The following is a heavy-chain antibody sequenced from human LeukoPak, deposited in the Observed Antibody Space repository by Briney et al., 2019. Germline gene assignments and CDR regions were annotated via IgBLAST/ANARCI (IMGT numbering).Heavy chain of an antibody. J-gene: IGHJ4*02. V-gene: IGHV3-7*01. Sequence: SGGSLRLSCAASGISFASYWVTWVRQAPGKGLEWVANIGQDGTETVYVGSVKGRFTISRDNARKLLFLQMNSLRAEDTALYYCAIPSSYDGSRYYHAYWGQGTLVSVSS. CDR1: GISFASYW. CDR2: IGQDGTET. D-gene: IGHD3-22*01. CDR3: AIPSSYDGSRYYHAY.